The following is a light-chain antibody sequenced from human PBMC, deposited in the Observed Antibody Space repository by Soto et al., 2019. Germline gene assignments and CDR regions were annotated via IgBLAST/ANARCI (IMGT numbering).Light chain of an antibody. Sequence: QSALTQPRSVCGSPGQSVTISCTGTSSDVGGYNYVSWYQHDPGKAPKLMISDVSKRPSGVPDRFSGSKSGNTASLTISGLQAEDEADYYCCSYAGSYSRVFGGGTKLTVL. CDR3: CSYAGSYSRV. CDR1: SSDVGGYNY. J-gene: IGLJ3*02. CDR2: DVS. V-gene: IGLV2-11*01.